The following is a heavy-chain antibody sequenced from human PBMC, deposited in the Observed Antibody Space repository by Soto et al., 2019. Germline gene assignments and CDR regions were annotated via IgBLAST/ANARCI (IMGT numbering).Heavy chain of an antibody. CDR1: GFTFSSYG. CDR2: ISYDGSNK. V-gene: IGHV3-30*18. CDR3: AKGHVDTAP. Sequence: QVQLVESGGGVVQPGRSLRLSCAASGFTFSSYGMHWFRQAPGKGLEWVAVISYDGSNKYYADSVKGRFTISRDNSKNTLYLQMNSLRAEDTAVYYCAKGHVDTAPWGQGTLVTVSS. D-gene: IGHD5-18*01. J-gene: IGHJ4*02.